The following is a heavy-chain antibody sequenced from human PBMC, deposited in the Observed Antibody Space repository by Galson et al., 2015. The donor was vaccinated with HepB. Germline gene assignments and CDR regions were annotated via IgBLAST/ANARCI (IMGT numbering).Heavy chain of an antibody. J-gene: IGHJ4*02. CDR3: ARDPRVFGAMPYFDY. CDR1: GGTFSSYA. Sequence: SVKVSCKASGGTFSSYAISWVRQAPGQGLEWMGGIIPIFGTTNYAQKFQGRVTITADESTSTAYMELSSLRPEDTAAYYCARDPRVFGAMPYFDYWGQGTLVTVSS. CDR2: IIPIFGTT. D-gene: IGHD2-2*01. V-gene: IGHV1-69*13.